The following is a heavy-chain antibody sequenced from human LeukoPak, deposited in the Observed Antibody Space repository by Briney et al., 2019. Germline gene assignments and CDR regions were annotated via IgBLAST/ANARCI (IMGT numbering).Heavy chain of an antibody. J-gene: IGHJ6*02. D-gene: IGHD3-10*01. CDR2: IYYSGST. CDR1: GGSISSYY. CDR3: ARLVRGVYYYYGMDV. V-gene: IGHV4-59*01. Sequence: SETLSLSCTVSGGSISSYYWSWIRQPPGKGLEWIGYIYYSGSTNYNPSLKSRVTISVDTSKNQFSLKLSSVTAADTAVYYCARLVRGVYYYYGMDVWGQGTTVTVSS.